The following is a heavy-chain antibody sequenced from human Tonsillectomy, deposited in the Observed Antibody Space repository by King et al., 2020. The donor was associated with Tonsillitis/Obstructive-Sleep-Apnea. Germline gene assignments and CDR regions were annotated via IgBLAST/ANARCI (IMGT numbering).Heavy chain of an antibody. CDR3: ARAGLYYYGSGSYYKS. V-gene: IGHV4-34*01. D-gene: IGHD3-10*01. J-gene: IGHJ5*02. Sequence: VQLQQWGAGLLKPSETLSLPCAVYGGSFSGYYWSWIRQPPGKGLEWIGEINHSGSTNYNPSLKSRVTISVDTSKNQFSLKLSSVTAADTAVYYCARAGLYYYGSGSYYKSWGQGTLVTVSS. CDR2: INHSGST. CDR1: GGSFSGYY.